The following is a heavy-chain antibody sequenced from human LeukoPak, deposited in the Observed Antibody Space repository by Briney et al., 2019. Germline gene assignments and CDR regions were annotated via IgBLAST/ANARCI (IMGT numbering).Heavy chain of an antibody. CDR2: ISGYNGNT. Sequence: ASVKVSCKTSGYTLTYYGINWVRQAPRQGLEWMGWISGYNGNTKYAQKFQGRVTMTTDTFTNTAYMELRSLRSDDTAMYYCARDKSPIRSRSGSESSPLDNWGQGTLVFVSS. D-gene: IGHD6-19*01. V-gene: IGHV1-18*04. CDR1: GYTLTYYG. J-gene: IGHJ4*02. CDR3: ARDKSPIRSRSGSESSPLDN.